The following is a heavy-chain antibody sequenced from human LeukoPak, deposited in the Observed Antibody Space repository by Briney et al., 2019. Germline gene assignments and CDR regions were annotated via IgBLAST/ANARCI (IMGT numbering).Heavy chain of an antibody. CDR1: GYSFTSYA. D-gene: IGHD2-8*02. V-gene: IGHV1-46*01. CDR2: SNPSGVGT. CDR3: AREESGGYFDY. Sequence: VKVSCKASGYSFTSYAINWVRQAPGQGLEWMGVSNPSGVGTNYAQKFQGRVTMTRDTSTTTVYMELSSLRSEDTAVYYCAREESGGYFDYWGQGTLVTVSS. J-gene: IGHJ4*02.